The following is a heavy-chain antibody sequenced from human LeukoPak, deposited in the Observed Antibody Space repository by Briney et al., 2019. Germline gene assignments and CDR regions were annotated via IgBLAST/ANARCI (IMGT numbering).Heavy chain of an antibody. Sequence: ASVKVSCKASGYTFTGNYVHWMRQAPGQGLEWMGWINPKNGVTNYAQNFQGRVTMTRETSISTAYMELSRLTSDDTAVYYWGGGGVGSFDIWGQGTMVTVSS. V-gene: IGHV1-2*02. CDR2: INPKNGVT. D-gene: IGHD1-26*01. CDR1: GYTFTGNY. CDR3: GGGGVGSFDI. J-gene: IGHJ3*02.